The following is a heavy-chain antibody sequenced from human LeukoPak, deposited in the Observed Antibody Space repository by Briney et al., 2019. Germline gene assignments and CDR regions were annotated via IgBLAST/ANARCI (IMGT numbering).Heavy chain of an antibody. J-gene: IGHJ4*02. CDR3: ARDRPGGSSLDY. CDR1: GGSISSYY. Sequence: NPSETLSLTCTVSGGSISSYYWSWIRQPPGEGLEWIGYIYYSGSTNYDPSLKSRVTISVDTSKNQFSLKLSSVTAADTAVYYCARDRPGGSSLDYWGQGTLVTVSS. V-gene: IGHV4-59*01. CDR2: IYYSGST. D-gene: IGHD6-13*01.